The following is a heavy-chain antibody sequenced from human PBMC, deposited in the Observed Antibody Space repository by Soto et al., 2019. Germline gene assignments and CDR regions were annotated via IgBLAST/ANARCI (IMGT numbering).Heavy chain of an antibody. CDR3: ERAEMTLSFDY. CDR2: INAGNGNT. Sequence: VASVKVSCKASGYTFTSYAMHWVRQAPGQRLEWMGWINAGNGNTKYSQKFQGRVTITRDTSASTAYMELSSLRSEDTAVYYCERAEMTLSFDYWGQGTLVTVYS. CDR1: GYTFTSYA. D-gene: IGHD2-21*02. V-gene: IGHV1-3*01. J-gene: IGHJ4*02.